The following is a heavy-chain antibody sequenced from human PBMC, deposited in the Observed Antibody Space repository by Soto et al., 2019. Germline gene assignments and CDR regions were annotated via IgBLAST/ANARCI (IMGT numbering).Heavy chain of an antibody. V-gene: IGHV1-46*01. D-gene: IGHD3-10*01. Sequence: ASVKVSCKASGYTFTSYYMHWVRQAPGQGLEWMGIINPSGGSTSYAQKSQGRVTMTRDTSTSTVYMELSSLRSEDTAVYYCARHPHWLRGSGSYLRLSWFDPWGQGTLVTVSS. J-gene: IGHJ5*02. CDR3: ARHPHWLRGSGSYLRLSWFDP. CDR2: INPSGGST. CDR1: GYTFTSYY.